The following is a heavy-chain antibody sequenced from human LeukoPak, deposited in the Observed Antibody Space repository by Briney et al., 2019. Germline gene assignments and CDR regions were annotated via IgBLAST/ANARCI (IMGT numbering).Heavy chain of an antibody. V-gene: IGHV5-51*01. CDR1: GYTFTSYW. J-gene: IGHJ4*02. Sequence: GESLKISCKGSGYTFTSYWIGWVRQMPGKGLEWMGIIYPGDSDTRYSPSFQGQVTISVDKSISTAYLQWSSLKASDTAMYYRARQVKYYDSRPWDYWGQGTLVTVSS. CDR2: IYPGDSDT. D-gene: IGHD3-22*01. CDR3: ARQVKYYDSRPWDY.